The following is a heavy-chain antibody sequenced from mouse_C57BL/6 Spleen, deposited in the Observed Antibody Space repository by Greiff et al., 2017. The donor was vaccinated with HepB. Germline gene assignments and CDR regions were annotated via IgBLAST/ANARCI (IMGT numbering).Heavy chain of an antibody. CDR3: TRWGPYDGYYVRAMDY. CDR2: IDPETGGT. D-gene: IGHD2-3*01. J-gene: IGHJ4*01. V-gene: IGHV1-15*01. Sequence: QVPLQQSGAELVRPGASVTLSCKASGYTFTDYEMHWVKQTPVHGLEWIGAIDPETGGTAYNQKFQGKAILTADKSSSTADRELRSLTSEDSAVYYCTRWGPYDGYYVRAMDYWGQGTSVTVAS. CDR1: GYTFTDYE.